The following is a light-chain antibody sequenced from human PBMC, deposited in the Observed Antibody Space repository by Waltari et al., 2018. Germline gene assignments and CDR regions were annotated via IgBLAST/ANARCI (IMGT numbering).Light chain of an antibody. CDR3: SSYTTGRTLVL. Sequence: QSALIQPASVSGSPGQSITISCTGTAADIGSFDFISWYQQHPGKAPKLLIYDVSARPSGVSDRFSASKSGVTASLTIYGLQAADEADYYCSSYTTGRTLVLFGGGTKVTVL. J-gene: IGLJ2*01. CDR2: DVS. V-gene: IGLV2-14*03. CDR1: AADIGSFDF.